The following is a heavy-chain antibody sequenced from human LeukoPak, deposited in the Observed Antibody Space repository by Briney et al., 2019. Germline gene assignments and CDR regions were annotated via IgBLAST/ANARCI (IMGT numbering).Heavy chain of an antibody. V-gene: IGHV3-30*18. CDR1: GFTFSSYG. J-gene: IGHJ4*02. D-gene: IGHD3-10*01. Sequence: GRSLRLSCAASGFTFSSYGMHWVRQAPGKGLEWVAVISYDGSNKYYADSVKGRFTISRDNSKNTLYLQMNSLRAEDTAVYYCAKSMRFGESLDYWGQGTLVTVSS. CDR2: ISYDGSNK. CDR3: AKSMRFGESLDY.